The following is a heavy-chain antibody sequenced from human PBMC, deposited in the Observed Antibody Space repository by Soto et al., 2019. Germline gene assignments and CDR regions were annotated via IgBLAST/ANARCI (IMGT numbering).Heavy chain of an antibody. J-gene: IGHJ4*02. CDR2: TYHRGTT. CDR1: GASISSYY. V-gene: IGHV4-59*03. Sequence: PSETLSLTCTVSGASISSYYWSWIRQPPGKGLEWMGFTYHRGTTNSNPSFQGHVTISADKSTSKAYLQWNSLEASDTAIYYCAVFRCSWFGDGRLDSWGPGTLVTVSS. D-gene: IGHD6-13*01. CDR3: AVFRCSWFGDGRLDS.